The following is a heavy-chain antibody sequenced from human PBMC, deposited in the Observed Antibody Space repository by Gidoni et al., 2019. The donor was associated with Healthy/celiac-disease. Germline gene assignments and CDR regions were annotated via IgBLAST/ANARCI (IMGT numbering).Heavy chain of an antibody. CDR3: ARDPSRRVYYGSSGYLGY. J-gene: IGHJ4*02. D-gene: IGHD3-22*01. CDR2: ISYDGNNK. V-gene: IGHV3-30-3*01. CDR1: GFLFSRYA. Sequence: QVQLVESGGGVVQPGRSLRLSCAAPGFLFSRYAMHWVRQAPGKGLEWVAVISYDGNNKYYAGSGKGRFTISKDNSKNTLYLQMNSLGAEDTAVYYCARDPSRRVYYGSSGYLGYWGQGTLVTVSS.